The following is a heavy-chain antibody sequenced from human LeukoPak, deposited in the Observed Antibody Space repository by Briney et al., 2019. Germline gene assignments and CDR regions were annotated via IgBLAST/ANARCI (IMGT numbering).Heavy chain of an antibody. CDR1: GFTFSKAW. CDR3: ARERGTMTVVENAFDI. V-gene: IGHV3-7*01. Sequence: GGSLRLSCVDSGLTSGFTFSKAWMTWVRQAPGKGLEWVANVRPDGSEIYYGDSVKGRFTISRDNAKNSLYLQMNSLRAEDTAVYYCARERGTMTVVENAFDIWGQGTMVTVSS. D-gene: IGHD3-22*01. J-gene: IGHJ3*02. CDR2: VRPDGSEI.